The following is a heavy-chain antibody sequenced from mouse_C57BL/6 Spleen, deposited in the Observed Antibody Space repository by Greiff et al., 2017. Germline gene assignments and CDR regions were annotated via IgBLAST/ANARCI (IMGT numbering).Heavy chain of an antibody. CDR1: GYTFTSYW. Sequence: QVQLRQPGAELVKPGASVKLSCKASGYTFTSYWMQWVKQRPGQGLEWIGEIDPSDSYTNYNQKFKCKATLTVDTSSSTAYMQLSSLTSEDSAVYYCARGSITTVVPFDYWGQGTTLTVSS. D-gene: IGHD1-1*01. CDR3: ARGSITTVVPFDY. CDR2: IDPSDSYT. V-gene: IGHV1-50*01. J-gene: IGHJ2*01.